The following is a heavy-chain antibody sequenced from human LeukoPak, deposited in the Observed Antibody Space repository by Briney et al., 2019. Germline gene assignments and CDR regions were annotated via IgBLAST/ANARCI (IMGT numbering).Heavy chain of an antibody. CDR1: GFTFTNYG. D-gene: IGHD1-26*01. J-gene: IGHJ4*02. V-gene: IGHV3-30*02. CDR2: IWSGGTDK. Sequence: PGGPLRLSCAASGFTFTNYGMHWVRQAPGKGLEWVAVIWSGGTDKYYADSVKGRFTVSRDNSKNTLYLQMNSLRAEDTAVYYCGKRLTSWELEYWGQGTLVTVSS. CDR3: GKRLTSWELEY.